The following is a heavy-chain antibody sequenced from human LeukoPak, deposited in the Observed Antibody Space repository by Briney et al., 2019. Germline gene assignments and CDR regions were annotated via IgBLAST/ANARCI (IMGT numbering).Heavy chain of an antibody. CDR1: GYTFTGYF. J-gene: IGHJ4*02. V-gene: IGHV1-2*02. CDR3: ARAYCSSTSCPTFDY. CDR2: INPNSGST. Sequence: ASVKVSCKASGYTFTGYFMHWVRQAPGQGLEWMGWINPNSGSTKYAQKFQGRVTMTRDMSISTAYMELSRLRSDDTAVFYCARAYCSSTSCPTFDYWGQGTLVTVSS. D-gene: IGHD2-2*01.